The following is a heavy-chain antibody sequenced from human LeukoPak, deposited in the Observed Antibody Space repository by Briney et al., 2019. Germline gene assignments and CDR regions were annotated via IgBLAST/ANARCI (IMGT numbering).Heavy chain of an antibody. V-gene: IGHV4-59*08. J-gene: IGHJ4*02. CDR3: ARHAYSSIWSSQI. CDR2: IYYSGHT. Sequence: QASETLSLTCTVSGGSITDFYWNWIRQPPEKGLEWIGYIYYSGHTKYDPSLKSRVTMSMDTSKNQFSLSLSSVTAADTAVYYCARHAYSSIWSSQIWGQGTLVTVSS. CDR1: GGSITDFY. D-gene: IGHD6-13*01.